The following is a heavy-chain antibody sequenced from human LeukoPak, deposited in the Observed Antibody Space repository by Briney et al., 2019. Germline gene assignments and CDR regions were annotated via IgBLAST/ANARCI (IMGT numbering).Heavy chain of an antibody. V-gene: IGHV3-48*03. CDR2: ISSSGSTI. Sequence: GGSLRLSCAASGFTFSSYEMNWVRQAPGKGLEWVSYISSSGSTIYYADSVKGRFTISRDNAKNSLYLQMNGLRAEDTAVYYCARDGSSYGSGSHFDYWGQGTLVTVSS. D-gene: IGHD3-10*01. J-gene: IGHJ4*02. CDR1: GFTFSSYE. CDR3: ARDGSSYGSGSHFDY.